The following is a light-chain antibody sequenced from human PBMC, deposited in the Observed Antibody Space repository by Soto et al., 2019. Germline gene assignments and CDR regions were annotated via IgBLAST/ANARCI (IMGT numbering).Light chain of an antibody. CDR3: QQRST. Sequence: EIVLTQSPATLSLSPGERATLSCRASQSVSSYFAWYQQKPGQAPRLLIYDASNRATGIPARFSGSGSGTDFTLTISSLEPEDFAVYYCQQRSTFGQGTRLEIK. J-gene: IGKJ5*01. CDR2: DAS. CDR1: QSVSSY. V-gene: IGKV3-11*01.